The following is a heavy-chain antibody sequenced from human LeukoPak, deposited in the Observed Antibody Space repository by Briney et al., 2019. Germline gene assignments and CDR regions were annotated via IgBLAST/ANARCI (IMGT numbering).Heavy chain of an antibody. Sequence: PGGSLRLTGAASGFTFSSYAMHWVRQAPGKGLEWVAVISYDGSNKYYEDSVKGRFTIARDNSKNTMYLQMHSLRAEDTAVYYCARADGYSYGTGSQWGQGTLVTVSS. D-gene: IGHD5-18*01. CDR1: GFTFSSYA. CDR3: ARADGYSYGTGSQ. J-gene: IGHJ4*02. V-gene: IGHV3-30*04. CDR2: ISYDGSNK.